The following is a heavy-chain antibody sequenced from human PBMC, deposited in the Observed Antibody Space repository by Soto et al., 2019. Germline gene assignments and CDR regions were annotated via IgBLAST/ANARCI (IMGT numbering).Heavy chain of an antibody. Sequence: SETLSLTCTVSGGSISSYYWSWIRQPPGKGLEWIGYIYYSGSTNYNPSLKSRVTISVDTSKNQFSLKLSSVTAADTAVYYCARGGVYYDSSGYTEYYFDYWGQGTLVTVSS. V-gene: IGHV4-59*01. CDR3: ARGGVYYDSSGYTEYYFDY. J-gene: IGHJ4*02. CDR2: IYYSGST. D-gene: IGHD3-22*01. CDR1: GGSISSYY.